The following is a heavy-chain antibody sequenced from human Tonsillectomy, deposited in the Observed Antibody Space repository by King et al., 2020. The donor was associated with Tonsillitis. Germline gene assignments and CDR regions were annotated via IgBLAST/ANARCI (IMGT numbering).Heavy chain of an antibody. CDR1: GFAFTTYC. CDR3: ASLPEYAAENS. J-gene: IGHJ5*02. V-gene: IGHV3-7*03. CDR2: IKQDGSEK. D-gene: IGHD2-2*01. Sequence: VQLVESGGRLVQPGGSLRISCAASGFAFTTYCMSWVRQAPGKGLEWVANIKQDGSEKYYADSVKGRFTISRDNAKNSLFLQMNSLRAEDTAVYYCASLPEYAAENSWGQGTLVTVSS.